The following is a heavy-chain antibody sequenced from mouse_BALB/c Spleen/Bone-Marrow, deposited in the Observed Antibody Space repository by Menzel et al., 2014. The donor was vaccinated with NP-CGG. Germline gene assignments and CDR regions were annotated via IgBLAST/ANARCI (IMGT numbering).Heavy chain of an antibody. J-gene: IGHJ2*01. V-gene: IGHV2-9*02. CDR1: GFSLTSYA. CDR2: IWAGGST. D-gene: IGHD2-12*01. Sequence: VQLQESGPGLVAPSQSLSITCTVSGFSLTSYALHWVRQPPGKGLEWLGVIWAGGSTNYNPALMSRLNISKDNSKSQVFLKMNSLQTDDTAVYYCARDYGYYKDVGDYWGQGTTLTVS. CDR3: ARDYGYYKDVGDY.